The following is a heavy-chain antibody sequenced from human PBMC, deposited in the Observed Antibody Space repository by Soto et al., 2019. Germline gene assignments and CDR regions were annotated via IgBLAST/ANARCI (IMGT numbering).Heavy chain of an antibody. Sequence: SETLSLTCAVSGGSISSGGYSWSWIRQPPGKGLEWIGYIYHSGSTYYNPSLKSRVTISVDRSKNQFSLKLSSVTAADTAVYYCDRGGVYYGMDVCGQGPTVTVSS. V-gene: IGHV4-30-2*01. J-gene: IGHJ6*02. D-gene: IGHD3-10*01. CDR2: IYHSGST. CDR3: DRGGVYYGMDV. CDR1: GGSISSGGYS.